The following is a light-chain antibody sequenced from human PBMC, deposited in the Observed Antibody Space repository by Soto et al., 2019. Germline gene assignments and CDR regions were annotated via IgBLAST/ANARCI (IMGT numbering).Light chain of an antibody. J-gene: IGKJ1*01. CDR1: QSVSSN. V-gene: IGKV3-15*01. CDR2: AVS. CDR3: QQYGTSHWT. Sequence: EILMTQSPATLSVSPGERATLSCRASQSVSSNLAWYQQKPGQAPRLLIYAVSTRATGIPARFSGSGSGTEFTLTINSLQSEDFAVYYCQQYGTSHWTFGQGTKVDIK.